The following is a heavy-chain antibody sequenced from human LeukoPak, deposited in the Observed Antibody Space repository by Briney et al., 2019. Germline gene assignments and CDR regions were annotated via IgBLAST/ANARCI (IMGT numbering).Heavy chain of an antibody. CDR1: GFTFSRYW. Sequence: GGSLRLSCEASGFTFSRYWMHWVRQAPGKGLEWVSRINNDGRSTSYADSVKGRFTISRDNAKNTLYLQMNSLGAEDTAVYFCARAYCGGDCYSRAMDYWGQGTLVTVSS. CDR2: INNDGRST. CDR3: ARAYCGGDCYSRAMDY. D-gene: IGHD2-21*02. J-gene: IGHJ4*02. V-gene: IGHV3-74*01.